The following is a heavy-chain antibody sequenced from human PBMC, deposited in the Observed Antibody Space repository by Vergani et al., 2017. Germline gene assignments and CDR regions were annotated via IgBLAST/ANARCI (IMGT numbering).Heavy chain of an antibody. CDR2: IIPIFGTA. CDR1: GGTFSSYA. V-gene: IGHV1-69*12. D-gene: IGHD2-2*01. CDR3: AQWGYCSSTSCYRGDLSFDP. Sequence: QVQLVQSGAEVKKPGSSVKVSCKASGGTFSSYAISWVRQAPGQGLEWMGGIIPIFGTANYAQKFQGRVTITADESTSTAYMELSSLRSEDTAVYYCAQWGYCSSTSCYRGDLSFDPWGQGTLVTVSS. J-gene: IGHJ5*02.